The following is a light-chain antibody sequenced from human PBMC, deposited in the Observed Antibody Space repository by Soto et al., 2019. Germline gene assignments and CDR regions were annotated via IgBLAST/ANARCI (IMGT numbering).Light chain of an antibody. CDR1: PSISNS. V-gene: IGKV1-39*01. CDR3: QEYYKTPTWT. J-gene: IGKJ1*01. Sequence: DIPMTQSPSPLSSSVGDRAPFPGRASPSISNSLNWYRKNPGKAPELLXYAASTLQDGLPSRFSGSGSGTDLTLTISSLQTEDFANYYCQEYYKTPTWTFGQGTNVDI. CDR2: AAS.